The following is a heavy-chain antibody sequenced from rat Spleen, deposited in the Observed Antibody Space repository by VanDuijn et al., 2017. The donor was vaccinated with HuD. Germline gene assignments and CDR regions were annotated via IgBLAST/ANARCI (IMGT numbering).Heavy chain of an antibody. D-gene: IGHD1-1*01. CDR2: ISYSGST. V-gene: IGHV3-1*01. Sequence: EVQVQESGPGLVKPSQSLSLTCSVTGYSSTDSYWGWIRQFPGNKMEWIGHISYSGSTSYNPSLKSRISITRDTSKNQFFLQLNSVTTEDTATYYCASLLQWSPFDYWGQGVMVTVSS. CDR1: GYSSTDSY. J-gene: IGHJ2*01. CDR3: ASLLQWSPFDY.